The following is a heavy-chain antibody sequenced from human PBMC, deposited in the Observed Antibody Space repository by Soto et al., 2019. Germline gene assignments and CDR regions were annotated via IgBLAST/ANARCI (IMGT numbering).Heavy chain of an antibody. CDR2: IYYSGST. V-gene: IGHV4-59*01. CDR3: ARVGRYCSGGSCYRSIDAFDI. CDR1: GGSISSYY. Sequence: SETLSLTCTVSGGSISSYYWSWIRQPPGKGLEWIGYIYYSGSTNYNPSLKSRVTISVDTSKNQFSLKLSSVTAADTAVYYCARVGRYCSGGSCYRSIDAFDIWGQGTMVTVSS. D-gene: IGHD2-15*01. J-gene: IGHJ3*02.